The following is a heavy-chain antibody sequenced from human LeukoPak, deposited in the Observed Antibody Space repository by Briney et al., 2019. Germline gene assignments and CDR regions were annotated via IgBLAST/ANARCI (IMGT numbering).Heavy chain of an antibody. J-gene: IGHJ6*02. CDR3: AAKWGYSHTFYYYYYGMDV. CDR2: INPNSGGT. Sequence: ASVKVSCKASGYTFTGYYMHWVRQAPGQGLEWMGWINPNSGGTNYAQKFQGRVTMTRDTSISTAYVELSRLRSDDTAVYFCAAKWGYSHTFYYYYYGMDVWGQGTTVTVSS. V-gene: IGHV1-2*02. CDR1: GYTFTGYY. D-gene: IGHD2-15*01.